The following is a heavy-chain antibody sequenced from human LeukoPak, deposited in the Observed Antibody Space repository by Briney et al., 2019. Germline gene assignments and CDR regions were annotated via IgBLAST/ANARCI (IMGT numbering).Heavy chain of an antibody. V-gene: IGHV3-23*01. J-gene: IGHJ4*02. D-gene: IGHD3-9*01. Sequence: SGCNTYYADSVKGWFTISRDNSKNTLYLQMNSLRAEDTAVYYCAKGSGHYDILTCYYLFDYWGQGTLVTVSS. CDR3: AKGSGHYDILTCYYLFDY. CDR2: SGCNT.